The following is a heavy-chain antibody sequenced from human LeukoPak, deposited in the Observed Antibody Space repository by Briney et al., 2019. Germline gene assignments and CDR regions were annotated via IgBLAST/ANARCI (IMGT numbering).Heavy chain of an antibody. D-gene: IGHD3-10*01. CDR1: GGSISSYY. V-gene: IGHV4-59*01. Sequence: SETLSLTCTVSGGSISSYYWGWIRQPPGKGLEWIGYIYYSGSTNYNPSLKSRVTISVDTSKNQFSLKLSSVTAADTAVYYCARDLPSLGFSSPLAFDIWGQGTMVTVSS. J-gene: IGHJ3*02. CDR3: ARDLPSLGFSSPLAFDI. CDR2: IYYSGST.